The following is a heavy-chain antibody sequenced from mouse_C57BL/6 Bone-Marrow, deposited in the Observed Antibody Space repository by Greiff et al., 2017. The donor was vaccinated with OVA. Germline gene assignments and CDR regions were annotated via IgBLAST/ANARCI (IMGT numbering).Heavy chain of an antibody. CDR2: IDPSDSYT. CDR3: ARGFYAMDY. Sequence: VQLQQPGAELVRPGTSVKLSCKASGYTFTSYWMHWVKQRPGQGLEWIGVIDPSDSYTNYNQKFKGQATLTVDTSSSTAYMQLSSLTSEDSAVYYCARGFYAMDYWGQGTSVTVSS. CDR1: GYTFTSYW. V-gene: IGHV1-59*01. J-gene: IGHJ4*01.